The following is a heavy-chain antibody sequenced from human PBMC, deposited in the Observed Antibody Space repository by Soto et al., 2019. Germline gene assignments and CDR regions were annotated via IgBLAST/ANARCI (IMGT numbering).Heavy chain of an antibody. V-gene: IGHV3-30*02. CDR3: ATEVRVSGSAFDI. D-gene: IGHD3-10*01. CDR1: GFTFTGYA. Sequence: GGSLRLAGAASGFTFTGYALHWVRQDPGKGLEWVAFTWFEGSDKYYPDSVRGRFTISSDTSNNMVYLEMSSLRAEDTAVYYCATEVRVSGSAFDIWGQGTLVTVSS. CDR2: TWFEGSDK. J-gene: IGHJ3*02.